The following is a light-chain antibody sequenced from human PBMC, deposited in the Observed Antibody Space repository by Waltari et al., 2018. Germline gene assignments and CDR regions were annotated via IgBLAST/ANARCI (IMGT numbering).Light chain of an antibody. J-gene: IGKJ1*01. V-gene: IGKV1-39*01. Sequence: DIQMTQSPSSLSASIGDRLTITCRASQTISKYLNWYQQKPGKAPKLLIYRTSNLQSGVPSRFTGSGSGTDFTLTISSLQPDDFATYYCQQTHGGSPTFGQGTKVEIK. CDR3: QQTHGGSPT. CDR2: RTS. CDR1: QTISKY.